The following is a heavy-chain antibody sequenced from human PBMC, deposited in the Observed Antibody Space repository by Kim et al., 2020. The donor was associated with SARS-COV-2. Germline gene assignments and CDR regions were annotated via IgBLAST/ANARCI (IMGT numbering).Heavy chain of an antibody. CDR2: INHSGST. Sequence: SETLSLTCAVYGGSFSGYYWSWIRQPPGKGLEWIGEINHSGSTNYNPSLKSRVTISVDTSKNQFSLKLSSVTAADTAVYYCARWLPGYSSGWYAGYYFDYWGQGTLVTVSS. J-gene: IGHJ4*02. CDR3: ARWLPGYSSGWYAGYYFDY. V-gene: IGHV4-34*01. D-gene: IGHD6-19*01. CDR1: GGSFSGYY.